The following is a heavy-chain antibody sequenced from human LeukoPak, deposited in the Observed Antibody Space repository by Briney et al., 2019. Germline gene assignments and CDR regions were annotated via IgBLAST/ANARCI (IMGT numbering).Heavy chain of an antibody. Sequence: KTSETLSLTCIVSGVSINNYYWSWIRQPPGKGLEWVGYIYYSGSTNYNPSLRGRVTMSVDTSKNQFSLKLTSVAAADTAVYYCARYCDGDCNSSAFDLWGQGTMVTVSS. CDR2: IYYSGST. V-gene: IGHV4-59*13. D-gene: IGHD2-21*02. CDR1: GVSINNYY. CDR3: ARYCDGDCNSSAFDL. J-gene: IGHJ3*01.